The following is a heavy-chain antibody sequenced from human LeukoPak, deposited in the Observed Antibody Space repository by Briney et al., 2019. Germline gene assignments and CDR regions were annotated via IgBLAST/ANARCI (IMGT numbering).Heavy chain of an antibody. D-gene: IGHD6-13*01. Sequence: SETLSLTCTVSGGSISSYYWSWIRQPPGKGLEWLGYIYYSGSTNYNPSLKSRVTISVDTSKNQFSLKLSSVTAADTAVYYCARDGYSSSWYYFDYWGQGTLVTVSS. CDR3: ARDGYSSSWYYFDY. V-gene: IGHV4-59*01. CDR1: GGSISSYY. J-gene: IGHJ4*02. CDR2: IYYSGST.